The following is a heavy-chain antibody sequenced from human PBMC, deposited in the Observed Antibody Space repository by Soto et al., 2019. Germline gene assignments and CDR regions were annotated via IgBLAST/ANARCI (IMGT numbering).Heavy chain of an antibody. J-gene: IGHJ6*02. CDR3: ARALGTIFGVVTSYYYYGMDV. Sequence: QVQLVQSGAEVKKPGSSVKVSCKASGGTFSSYAISWVRQAPGQGLEWMGGIIPIFGTANYAQKFQGRVTITADESTSTSYMELSSLRSDVTAAYYYARALGTIFGVVTSYYYYGMDVWGQGTTVTVSS. V-gene: IGHV1-69*01. CDR1: GGTFSSYA. CDR2: IIPIFGTA. D-gene: IGHD3-3*01.